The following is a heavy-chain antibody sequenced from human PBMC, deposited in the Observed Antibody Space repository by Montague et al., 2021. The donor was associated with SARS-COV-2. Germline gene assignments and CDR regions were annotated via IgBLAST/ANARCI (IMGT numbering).Heavy chain of an antibody. D-gene: IGHD3-22*01. J-gene: IGHJ5*02. CDR3: ARGPRITMIVVVITDIWFDP. CDR1: GGSFSGYY. Sequence: SETLSLTCAVYGGSFSGYYWSWTRQPPGKGLEWIGEINHSGSTNYNLSLKSRVTISVDTSKNQFSLKLSSVTAAVTAVYYCARGPRITMIVVVITDIWFDPWGQGTLVTVSS. CDR2: INHSGST. V-gene: IGHV4-34*01.